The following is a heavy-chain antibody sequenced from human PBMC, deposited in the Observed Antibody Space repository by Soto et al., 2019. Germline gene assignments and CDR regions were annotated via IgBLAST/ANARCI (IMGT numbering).Heavy chain of an antibody. CDR1: GGTFSSYA. CDR2: IIPIFGTA. D-gene: IGHD2-2*01. Sequence: QVQLVQSGAEVKKPGSSVKVSCKASGGTFSSYAISWVRQAPGQGLEWMGGIIPIFGTANYAQKFQGRVTITADESTSTADMELSSLRSEDTAVYYCARDYCSSTSCHYYFDYWGQGTLVTVSS. J-gene: IGHJ4*02. V-gene: IGHV1-69*01. CDR3: ARDYCSSTSCHYYFDY.